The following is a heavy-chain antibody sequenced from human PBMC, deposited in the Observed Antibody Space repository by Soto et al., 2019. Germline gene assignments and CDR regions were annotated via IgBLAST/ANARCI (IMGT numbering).Heavy chain of an antibody. CDR3: ARDKITGLFDY. Sequence: SETLSLTCAVYGGSFSGYYWTWIRRPPGTGLEWIGEINHSGSTNYNPSLKSRVTISVDTSKNRFSLKLTSVTAADTAVYYCARDKITGLFDYWGQGTLVTVSS. V-gene: IGHV4-34*01. D-gene: IGHD2-8*02. CDR2: INHSGST. CDR1: GGSFSGYY. J-gene: IGHJ4*02.